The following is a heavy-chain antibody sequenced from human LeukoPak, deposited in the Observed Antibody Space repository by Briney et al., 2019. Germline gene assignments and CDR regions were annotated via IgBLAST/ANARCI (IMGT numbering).Heavy chain of an antibody. J-gene: IGHJ3*02. V-gene: IGHV1-69*02. CDR1: GGTFSSYT. CDR2: IIPILGIA. CDR3: ASLPAAMSFGAFDI. D-gene: IGHD2-2*01. Sequence: SVKVSCKASGGTFSSYTISWVRQAPGQGLEWMGRIIPILGIANYAQKFQGRVTITADKSTSTAYMELSSMRSEDTAVYYCASLPAAMSFGAFDIWGQGTMVTVSS.